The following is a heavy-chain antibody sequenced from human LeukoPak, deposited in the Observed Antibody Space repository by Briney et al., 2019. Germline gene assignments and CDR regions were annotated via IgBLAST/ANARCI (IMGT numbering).Heavy chain of an antibody. CDR2: ISAYNGNT. CDR1: GYTFTSYG. J-gene: IGHJ3*02. Sequence: ASVKVSCKASGYTFTSYGISWVRQAPGQGLEWMGWISAYNGNTNYAQKLQGRVTMTTDTSTDTAYMELSSLRSEDTAVYYCATEGDAFDIWGQGTMVTVSS. V-gene: IGHV1-18*01. CDR3: ATEGDAFDI.